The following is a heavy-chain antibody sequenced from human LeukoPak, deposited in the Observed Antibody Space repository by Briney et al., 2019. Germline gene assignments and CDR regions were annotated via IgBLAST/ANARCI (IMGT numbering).Heavy chain of an antibody. CDR3: ASYSHFYDSSGYFDY. V-gene: IGHV4-59*01. J-gene: IGHJ4*02. CDR1: GGSISSYY. D-gene: IGHD3-22*01. CDR2: IYYSGST. Sequence: SETLSLTCTVSGGSISSYYWSWIRQPPGKGLEWIGYIYYSGSTNYNHSLNSRVTISVDTAKNQCYLKLSPVTATATAVYYCASYSHFYDSSGYFDYWGQGTLVTVSS.